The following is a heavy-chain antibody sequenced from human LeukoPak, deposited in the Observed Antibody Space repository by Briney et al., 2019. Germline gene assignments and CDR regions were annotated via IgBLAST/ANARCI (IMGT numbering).Heavy chain of an antibody. J-gene: IGHJ4*02. D-gene: IGHD3-10*01. CDR3: ARDLMVQGFNIFGY. CDR1: GYTVTSYG. Sequence: ASVKVSCKASGYTVTSYGISWVRQAPGQGLEWMGWISAYNGNTNYAQKLQGRVTMTTDTSTSTAYMELRSLRSDDTAMYYCARDLMVQGFNIFGYWGQGTLVTVSS. V-gene: IGHV1-18*01. CDR2: ISAYNGNT.